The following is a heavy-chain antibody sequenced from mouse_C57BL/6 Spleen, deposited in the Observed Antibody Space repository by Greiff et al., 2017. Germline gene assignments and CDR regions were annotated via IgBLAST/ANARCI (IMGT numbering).Heavy chain of an antibody. CDR1: GFTFSSYG. V-gene: IGHV5-6*01. Sequence: EVHLVESGGDLVKPGGSLKLSCAASGFTFSSYGMSWVRQTPDKRLEWVATISSGGSYTYYPDSVKGRFTISRDNAKNTLYLQMSSLKSEDTAMYYCARQPDYYGSSYWYFDVWGTGTTVTVSS. CDR3: ARQPDYYGSSYWYFDV. D-gene: IGHD1-1*01. J-gene: IGHJ1*03. CDR2: ISSGGSYT.